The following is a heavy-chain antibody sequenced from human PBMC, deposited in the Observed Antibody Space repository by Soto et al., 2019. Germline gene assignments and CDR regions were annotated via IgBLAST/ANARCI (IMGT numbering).Heavy chain of an antibody. J-gene: IGHJ4*02. CDR3: ARASVRYFDWLPFDY. D-gene: IGHD3-9*01. V-gene: IGHV1-3*01. Sequence: GASVKVSCKASGYTFTSYAMHWVRQAPGQRLEWMGWINAGNGNTKYSQKFQGRVTITRDTSASTVYMELSSLRSEDTAVYYCARASVRYFDWLPFDYWGQGTLVTVSS. CDR2: INAGNGNT. CDR1: GYTFTSYA.